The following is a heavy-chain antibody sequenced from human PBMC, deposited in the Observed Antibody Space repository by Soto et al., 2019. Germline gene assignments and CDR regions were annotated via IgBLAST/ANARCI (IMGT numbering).Heavy chain of an antibody. J-gene: IGHJ3*02. D-gene: IGHD6-6*01. CDR3: ARRDSSSTGVDAFDI. CDR1: GGSISSSSYY. CDR2: IYYSGST. Sequence: SETLSLTCTVSGGSISSSSYYCGWIRQPPGKGLEWIGSIYYSGSTYYNPSLKSRVTISVDTSKNQFSLKLSPVTAADTAVYYCARRDSSSTGVDAFDIWGQGTMVTVSS. V-gene: IGHV4-39*01.